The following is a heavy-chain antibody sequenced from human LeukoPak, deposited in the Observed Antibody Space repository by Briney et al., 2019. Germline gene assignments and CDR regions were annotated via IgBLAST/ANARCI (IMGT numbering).Heavy chain of an antibody. Sequence: ASVKVSCKTSGYSFSSYGIAWVRQAPGQGLEWMGWISGYNGKTDYAENLQGRVTMTTDTSTSTGYMELRSLRSYDTAVYYCAREGALHDTGDHYLSWFDPWGQGTLVTVSS. CDR3: AREGALHDTGDHYLSWFDP. J-gene: IGHJ5*02. CDR2: ISGYNGKT. V-gene: IGHV1-18*01. CDR1: GYSFSSYG. D-gene: IGHD2-8*02.